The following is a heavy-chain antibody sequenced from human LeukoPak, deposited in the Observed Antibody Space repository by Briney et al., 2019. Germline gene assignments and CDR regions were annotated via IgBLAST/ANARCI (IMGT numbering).Heavy chain of an antibody. CDR2: IYTIGST. CDR1: GCSISSSNYY. D-gene: IGHD3-3*01. CDR3: ARDFRGGYDFWSGYYTPYYFDY. Sequence: NTSETLSLTYTVSGCSISSSNYYWSWIRQPAGKGLEWIGRIYTIGSTNYNPSLKSRVSISVDSSKNQFSLKLSYVTAADTAVYYCARDFRGGYDFWSGYYTPYYFDYWGQGTLVTVSP. V-gene: IGHV4-61*02. J-gene: IGHJ4*02.